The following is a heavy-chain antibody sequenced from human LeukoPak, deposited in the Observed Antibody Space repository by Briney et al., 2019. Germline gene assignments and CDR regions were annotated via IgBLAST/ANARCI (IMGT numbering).Heavy chain of an antibody. D-gene: IGHD3-3*01. CDR2: IYYSGST. Sequence: SETLSLTCTVSGASISSGDYYWGWIRQSPGRGLEWIGTIYYSGSTNYNPSLKSRVTISVDTSENQFSLRLASVTATDTAVYYCARDRGTNYDFWSGPRDWFDPWGQGTLVTVSS. V-gene: IGHV4-39*02. CDR3: ARDRGTNYDFWSGPRDWFDP. CDR1: GASISSGDYY. J-gene: IGHJ5*02.